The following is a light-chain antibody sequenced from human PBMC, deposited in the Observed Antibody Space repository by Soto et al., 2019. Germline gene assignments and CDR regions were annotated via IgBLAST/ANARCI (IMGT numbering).Light chain of an antibody. CDR3: MQSLQTPLT. CDR2: LGS. V-gene: IGKV2-28*01. J-gene: IGKJ4*01. CDR1: QSLLYVNGYNY. Sequence: DIVMTHSPLSLPVTPGEPASISCRSSQSLLYVNGYNYLDWFLQKPGQSPQLLIYLGSNRASGVPARFSGSGSGTDFTLKISRVEAEDVGIYYCMQSLQTPLTFGGGTKVEIK.